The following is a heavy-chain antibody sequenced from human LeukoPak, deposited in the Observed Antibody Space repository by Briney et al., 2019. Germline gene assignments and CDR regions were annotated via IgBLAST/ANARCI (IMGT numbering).Heavy chain of an antibody. V-gene: IGHV3-48*01. CDR3: ASLGGFDY. Sequence: PGGSLRLSCAASGFTFSSYSMNWVRQAPGKGLEWVSYISSSSTIYYADSVKGRFTISRDNAKNSLYLQMNSLRAGDKAVYYCASLGGFDYWGQGTLVTVSS. CDR2: ISSSSTI. D-gene: IGHD2-15*01. CDR1: GFTFSSYS. J-gene: IGHJ4*02.